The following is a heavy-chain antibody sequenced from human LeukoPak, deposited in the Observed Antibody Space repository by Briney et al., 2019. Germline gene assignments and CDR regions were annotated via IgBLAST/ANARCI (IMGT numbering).Heavy chain of an antibody. Sequence: NPSETLSLTCTVSGGSISGSSYYWGWICQPPGKGLEWIGSIYYSGSTYYNPSLKSRVTISVDTSKNQFSLKLSSVTAADTAVYYCARDGTDYGSGSLYMDVWGKGTTVTISS. CDR2: IYYSGST. D-gene: IGHD3-10*01. V-gene: IGHV4-39*07. CDR3: ARDGTDYGSGSLYMDV. CDR1: GGSISGSSYY. J-gene: IGHJ6*03.